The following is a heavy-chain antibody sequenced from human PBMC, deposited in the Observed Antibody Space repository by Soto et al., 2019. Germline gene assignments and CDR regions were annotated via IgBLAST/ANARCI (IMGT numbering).Heavy chain of an antibody. D-gene: IGHD4-17*01. J-gene: IGHJ4*02. CDR1: GGSISSSNW. CDR3: ARYDYGDYDGYFDY. V-gene: IGHV4-4*02. CDR2: IYHSGGT. Sequence: SETLSLTCAVSGGSISSSNWWSWVRQPLGKGLEWIGEIYHSGGTNYNPSLKSRVTMSLDKSKNQFSLKLTSVTAADTAVYYCARYDYGDYDGYFDYWGQGTLVTVSS.